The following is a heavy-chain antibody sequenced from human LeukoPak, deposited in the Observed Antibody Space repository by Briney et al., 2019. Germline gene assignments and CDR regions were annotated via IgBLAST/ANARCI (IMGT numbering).Heavy chain of an antibody. CDR2: IYYSGIT. V-gene: IGHV4-39*01. CDR3: ARVNGGSFYYLDV. J-gene: IGHJ6*03. D-gene: IGHD1-26*01. Sequence: SETLSLTCTVSGGSISSTSYYWGWIRQPPGKGLGWLGSIYYSGITYYNPSLKSRVTISVDTSKNQFSLKLSSVTATDTAVYFCARVNGGSFYYLDVWGKGTTVTVSS. CDR1: GGSISSTSYY.